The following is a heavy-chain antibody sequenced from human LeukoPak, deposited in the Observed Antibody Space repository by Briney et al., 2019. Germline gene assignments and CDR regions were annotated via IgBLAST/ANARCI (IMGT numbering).Heavy chain of an antibody. CDR1: GFTFSSYG. V-gene: IGHV3-30*03. CDR2: ISYDGSNK. D-gene: IGHD2-15*01. J-gene: IGHJ5*02. Sequence: GGSLRLSCAASGFTFSSYGMHWVRQAPGKGLEWVAVISYDGSNKYYADSVKGRFTISRDNSKNTLYLQMNSLRAEDTAVYYCARGTRCSGGSCYWPAPEGNWFDPWGQGTLVTVSS. CDR3: ARGTRCSGGSCYWPAPEGNWFDP.